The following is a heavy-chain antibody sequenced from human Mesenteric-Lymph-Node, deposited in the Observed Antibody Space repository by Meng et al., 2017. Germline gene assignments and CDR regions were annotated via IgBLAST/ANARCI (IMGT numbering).Heavy chain of an antibody. CDR2: INSDGSST. J-gene: IGHJ4*02. CDR1: GFTFSSYW. Sequence: GGSLRLSCAASGFTFSSYWMHWVRQAPGKGLVWVSRINSDGSSTRYADSVKGRFTISRDNAKNTLYLQMNSLRAGDTAVYYCARVHPDYYDSSGYGYFDYWGQGTLVTVSS. CDR3: ARVHPDYYDSSGYGYFDY. V-gene: IGHV3-74*01. D-gene: IGHD3-22*01.